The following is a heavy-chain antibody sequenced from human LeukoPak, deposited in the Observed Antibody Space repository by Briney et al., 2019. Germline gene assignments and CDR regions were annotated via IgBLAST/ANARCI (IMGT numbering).Heavy chain of an antibody. J-gene: IGHJ4*02. CDR3: AKHYYDSSGYYSPFDY. V-gene: IGHV3-23*01. Sequence: GGPLRLSCAASGFTFSSYAMSWVRQAPGKGLEWVSAISGSGGSTYYADSVKGRFTISRDNSKNTLYLQMNSLRAEDTAVYYCAKHYYDSSGYYSPFDYWGQGTLVTVSS. CDR2: ISGSGGST. D-gene: IGHD3-22*01. CDR1: GFTFSSYA.